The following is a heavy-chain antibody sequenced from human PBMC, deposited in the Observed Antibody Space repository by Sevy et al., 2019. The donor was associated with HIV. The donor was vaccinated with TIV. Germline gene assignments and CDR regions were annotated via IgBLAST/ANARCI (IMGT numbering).Heavy chain of an antibody. CDR1: GYTFTDNY. CDR2: FNPLSGGT. J-gene: IGHJ4*02. CDR3: AREAGSTYYGLLDY. V-gene: IGHV1-2*06. D-gene: IGHD1-26*01. Sequence: ASVKVSCKTFGYTFTDNYIHWVRQAPGQGLEWMGRFNPLSGGTKSAQQFQGRVTMTRDTSISTAYMEVSRLTFDDTAVYYCAREAGSTYYGLLDYCGQGSLVTVSS.